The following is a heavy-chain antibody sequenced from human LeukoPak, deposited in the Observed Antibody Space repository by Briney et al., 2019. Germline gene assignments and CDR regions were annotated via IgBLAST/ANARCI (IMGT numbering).Heavy chain of an antibody. CDR2: IYTSGST. Sequence: PSETLSLTCTVSGGSISSGSYYWSWIRQPAGKGLEWIGRIYTSGSTNYNPSLKSRVTISVDTSKNQFSLKLSSVTAADTAVYYCARDSKLRYFRGLDYWGQGTLVTVSS. CDR3: ARDSKLRYFRGLDY. V-gene: IGHV4-61*02. D-gene: IGHD3-9*01. J-gene: IGHJ4*02. CDR1: GGSISSGSYY.